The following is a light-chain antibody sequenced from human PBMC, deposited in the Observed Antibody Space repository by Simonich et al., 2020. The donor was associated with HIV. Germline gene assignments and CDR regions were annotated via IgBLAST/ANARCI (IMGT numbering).Light chain of an antibody. CDR1: QGLLSSNGYNY. CDR3: MQALQTPFT. V-gene: IGKV2-28*01. J-gene: IGKJ3*01. Sequence: DIVMTQSPLSLPVTPGEPASISCRSSQGLLSSNGYNYLDWYLQKPGQSPQLLIYLGSNRASGVTDRFSGSGSGTDLTMQISRVEAEDVGVYYCMQALQTPFTFGPGTKVDIK. CDR2: LGS.